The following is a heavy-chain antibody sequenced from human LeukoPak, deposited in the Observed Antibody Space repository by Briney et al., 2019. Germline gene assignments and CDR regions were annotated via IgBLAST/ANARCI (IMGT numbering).Heavy chain of an antibody. CDR1: GGSISSSNW. CDR2: IYHSGST. J-gene: IGHJ4*02. V-gene: IGHV4-4*02. Sequence: SGTLSLTCAVSGGSISSSNWWSWVRQPPGKGLEWIGEIYHSGSTNYNPSLKSRVTISVDKSKNQFSLKLSSVTAADTAVYYCARDGTYSSSWPYFDYWGQGTLVTVSS. D-gene: IGHD6-13*01. CDR3: ARDGTYSSSWPYFDY.